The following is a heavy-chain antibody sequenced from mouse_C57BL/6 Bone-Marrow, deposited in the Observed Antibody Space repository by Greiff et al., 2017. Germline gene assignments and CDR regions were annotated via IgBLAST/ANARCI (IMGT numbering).Heavy chain of an antibody. V-gene: IGHV14-4*01. J-gene: IGHJ1*03. CDR3: TQGSYWYFDV. CDR1: GFNIKDDY. CDR2: IDPENGDT. Sequence: EVQLQQSGAELVRPGASVKLSCTASGFNIKDDYMHWVKQRPEQGLEWIGWIDPENGDTEYASKFQGKATITADKSSNTAYLQLSSLTSEDTAVYYCTQGSYWYFDVWGTGTTVTVSS.